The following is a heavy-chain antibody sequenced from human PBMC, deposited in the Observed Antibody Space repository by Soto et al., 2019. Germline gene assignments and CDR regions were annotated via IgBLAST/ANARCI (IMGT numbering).Heavy chain of an antibody. D-gene: IGHD3-22*01. CDR3: ARDLLARDYYDSSGYRDY. Sequence: PGGSLRLSCAASGFTFSSYGMHWVRQAPGKGLEWVAVIWYDGSNKYYADSVKGRFTISRDNSKNTLYLQMNSLRAEDTAVYYCARDLLARDYYDSSGYRDYWGQGTLVTVSS. J-gene: IGHJ4*02. CDR2: IWYDGSNK. V-gene: IGHV3-33*01. CDR1: GFTFSSYG.